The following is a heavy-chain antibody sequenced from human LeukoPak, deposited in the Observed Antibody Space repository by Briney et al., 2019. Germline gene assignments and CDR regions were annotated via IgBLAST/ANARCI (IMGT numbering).Heavy chain of an antibody. V-gene: IGHV6-1*01. J-gene: IGHJ4*02. CDR2: TYYRSKWYN. CDR1: GDSFSSNSAA. CDR3: ARASGYSSGWEFDY. Sequence: SQTLSLTCAISGDSFSSNSAAWNWIRQSPSRGLEWLGRTYYRSKWYNDYAVSVKSRITINPDTSKNQFSLQLNSVTPEDTAVYYCARASGYSSGWEFDYWGQGTLVTVSS. D-gene: IGHD6-19*01.